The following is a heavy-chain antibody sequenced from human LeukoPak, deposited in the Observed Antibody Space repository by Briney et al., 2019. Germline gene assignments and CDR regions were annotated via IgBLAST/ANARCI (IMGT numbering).Heavy chain of an antibody. CDR3: ARYWSPPMVRGALWDY. J-gene: IGHJ4*02. D-gene: IGHD3-10*01. CDR1: GGSIRSYY. V-gene: IGHV4-59*01. CDR2: IYYSGST. Sequence: PSETLSLTCTVCGGSIRSYYWTWVRQPPGQGQERIGYIYYSGSTYDTCYLKSRAGISVDMSRNQFSLKLTSVTDADTAVYYCARYWSPPMVRGALWDYWGQGTLVTVSS.